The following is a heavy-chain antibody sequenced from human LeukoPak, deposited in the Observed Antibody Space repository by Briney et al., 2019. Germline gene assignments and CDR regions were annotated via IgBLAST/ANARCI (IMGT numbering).Heavy chain of an antibody. CDR3: ARRGIWDLQIGNWFDP. CDR2: LYSSGNS. V-gene: IGHV4-39*01. D-gene: IGHD3-16*01. J-gene: IGHJ5*02. Sequence: SETLSLTCSLSGDSITTNSYWWVWIRQSPGEGLEWSGSLYSSGNSYYNASLKSRAPISPDTSKNQYSLRLTSVTAAETAVYYCARRGIWDLQIGNWFDPWGQGILVTVSS. CDR1: GDSITTNSYW.